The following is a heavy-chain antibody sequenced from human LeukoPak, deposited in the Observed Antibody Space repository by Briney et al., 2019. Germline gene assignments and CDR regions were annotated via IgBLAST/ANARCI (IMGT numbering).Heavy chain of an antibody. V-gene: IGHV4-39*07. Sequence: SSETLSLTCTVSGGSISSSSYYWGWIRQPPGKGLEWIGSIYYSGSTYYNPSLKSRVTISVDTSKNQFSLKLSSVTAADTAVYYCASLSIAVAGRALDYWGQGTLVTVSS. J-gene: IGHJ4*02. D-gene: IGHD6-19*01. CDR3: ASLSIAVAGRALDY. CDR1: GGSISSSSYY. CDR2: IYYSGST.